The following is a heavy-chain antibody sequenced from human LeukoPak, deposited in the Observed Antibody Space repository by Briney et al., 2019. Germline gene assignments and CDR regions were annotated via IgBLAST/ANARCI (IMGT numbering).Heavy chain of an antibody. Sequence: GGSLRLSCAVSGFTFSSYGMSWVRQAPGKGLEWVSSISGSGGTTNYADSVKGRFTISRDDAKNSLYLQMNSLRAEDTAVYYCAELGITMIGGVWGKGTTVTISS. J-gene: IGHJ6*04. V-gene: IGHV3-23*01. CDR2: ISGSGGTT. CDR1: GFTFSSYG. D-gene: IGHD3-10*02. CDR3: AELGITMIGGV.